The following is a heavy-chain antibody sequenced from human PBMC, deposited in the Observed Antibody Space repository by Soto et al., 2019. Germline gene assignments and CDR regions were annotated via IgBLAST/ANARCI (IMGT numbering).Heavy chain of an antibody. D-gene: IGHD3-22*01. V-gene: IGHV3-66*01. J-gene: IGHJ6*03. CDR2: IYSGGST. Sequence: PGGSLRLSCTASGFIVSSNHMSWVRQAPGQGLEWVSVIYSGGSTYYADSVKGRFTISRDNPKNTLYLQMNSLRAEDTAVYYCARSSSGQDSSRYYYMDGWGKGTTVTVSS. CDR1: GFIVSSNH. CDR3: ARSSSGQDSSRYYYMDG.